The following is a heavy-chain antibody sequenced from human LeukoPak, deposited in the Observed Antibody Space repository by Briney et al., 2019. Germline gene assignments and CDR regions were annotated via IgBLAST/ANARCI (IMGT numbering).Heavy chain of an antibody. J-gene: IGHJ4*02. CDR1: GFTFSSYS. Sequence: GRSLRLSCAASGFTFSSYSMNWVRQAPGKGLEWVSSISSSSSYIYYADSLKGRFTISRDNAKNSLYLQMNSLRAEDTAVYYCASWRWLQNEYYFDYWGQGTLVTVSS. D-gene: IGHD5-24*01. CDR2: ISSSSSYI. CDR3: ASWRWLQNEYYFDY. V-gene: IGHV3-21*01.